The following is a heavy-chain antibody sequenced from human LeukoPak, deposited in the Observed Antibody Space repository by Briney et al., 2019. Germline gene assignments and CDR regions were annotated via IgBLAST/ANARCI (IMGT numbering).Heavy chain of an antibody. D-gene: IGHD1-26*01. V-gene: IGHV1-69*05. CDR2: IIPIFGTA. Sequence: AASVKVSCKASGGTFSSYAISWVRQAPGQGLEWMGGIIPIFGTANYAQKFQGRVTITTDESTSTAYMELSSLRSEDTAVYYCARSGGASYYMDVWGKGTTVTVSS. CDR3: ARSGGASYYMDV. J-gene: IGHJ6*03. CDR1: GGTFSSYA.